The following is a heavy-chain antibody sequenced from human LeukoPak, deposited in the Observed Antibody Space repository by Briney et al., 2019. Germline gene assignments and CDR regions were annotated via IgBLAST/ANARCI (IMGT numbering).Heavy chain of an antibody. Sequence: GGSLRVSCAASGFTVSSNYMSWVRQAPGKGLEWVSVIYSGGSTYYADSVKGRFTISRDNSKNTLYLQMNSLRANDTAVYYCARSPPPTATVDPYYSYGMDVWGQGTTVTASS. D-gene: IGHD4-23*01. V-gene: IGHV3-53*01. J-gene: IGHJ6*02. CDR1: GFTVSSNY. CDR2: IYSGGST. CDR3: ARSPPPTATVDPYYSYGMDV.